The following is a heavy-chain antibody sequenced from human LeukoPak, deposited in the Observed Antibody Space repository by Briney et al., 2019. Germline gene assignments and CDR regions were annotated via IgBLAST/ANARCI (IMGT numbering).Heavy chain of an antibody. CDR2: ISGSGGST. Sequence: GGSLRLSCAASGFTFSSYAMSWVRQAPGKGLEWVSAISGSGGSTYYADSVKGRFTISRDNSKNTLYLQMNSLRAEDTAVYYCGKASNPYYDFWSGNYYFDYWGQGTLVTVSS. CDR3: GKASNPYYDFWSGNYYFDY. J-gene: IGHJ4*02. CDR1: GFTFSSYA. V-gene: IGHV3-23*01. D-gene: IGHD3-3*01.